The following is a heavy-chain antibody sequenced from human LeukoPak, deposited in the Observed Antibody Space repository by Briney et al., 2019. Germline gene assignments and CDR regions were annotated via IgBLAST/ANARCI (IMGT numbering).Heavy chain of an antibody. Sequence: ASVKVSCKASGYTFTSYAMHWVRQAPGQRLEWMGWINAGNGNTKYSQKFQGRVTITRDTSASTAYMKLSSLRSEDTAVYYCARDLLSFIGWSLAAAGTRDYWGQGTLVTVSS. D-gene: IGHD6-13*01. CDR1: GYTFTSYA. CDR2: INAGNGNT. J-gene: IGHJ4*02. CDR3: ARDLLSFIGWSLAAAGTRDY. V-gene: IGHV1-3*01.